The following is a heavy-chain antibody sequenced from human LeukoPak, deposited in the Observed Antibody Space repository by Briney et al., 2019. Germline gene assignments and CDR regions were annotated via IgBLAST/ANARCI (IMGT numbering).Heavy chain of an antibody. CDR3: ARDRLGGYSYGSPFQH. Sequence: ASVKVSCKASGYTFTDYYIHWVRQAPGQGLEWMGWINPKSGDTKYAQKFQVRVTMTRDSSISTAYLELSSLRSDDTAVYYCARDRLGGYSYGSPFQHWGQGTLVTVSS. J-gene: IGHJ1*01. D-gene: IGHD5-12*01. CDR1: GYTFTDYY. CDR2: INPKSGDT. V-gene: IGHV1-2*02.